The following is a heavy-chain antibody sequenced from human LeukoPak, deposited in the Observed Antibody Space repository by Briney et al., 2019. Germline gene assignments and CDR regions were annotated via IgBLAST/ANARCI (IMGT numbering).Heavy chain of an antibody. J-gene: IGHJ5*02. CDR3: AKDAKQQQLVLGENWFDP. D-gene: IGHD6-13*01. CDR1: GFTFSSYA. CDR2: ISGSGGST. Sequence: GGSLRLSCAASGFTFSSYAMSWVRQAPGKGLEWVSAISGSGGSTYYADSVKGRFTISRDNSKNSLYLQMNSLRTEDTALYYCAKDAKQQQLVLGENWFDPWGQGTLVTVSS. V-gene: IGHV3-23*01.